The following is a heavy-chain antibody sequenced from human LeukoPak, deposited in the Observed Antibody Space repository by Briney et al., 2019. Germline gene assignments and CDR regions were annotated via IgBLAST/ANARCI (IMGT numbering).Heavy chain of an antibody. J-gene: IGHJ4*02. CDR3: AKGLFNQPLFDY. Sequence: GGSLRLSCAASGFTFSSYSMNWVRQAPGKGLEWVSYISSRSSTIYYADSVKGGFTISRDNAKNSLYLQMNSLRAEDMALYYCAKGLFNQPLFDYWGQGTLVTVSS. CDR1: GFTFSSYS. V-gene: IGHV3-48*01. D-gene: IGHD2-2*01. CDR2: ISSRSSTI.